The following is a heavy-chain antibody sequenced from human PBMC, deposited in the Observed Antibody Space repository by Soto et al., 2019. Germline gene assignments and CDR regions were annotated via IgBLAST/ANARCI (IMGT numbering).Heavy chain of an antibody. V-gene: IGHV3-53*01. Sequence: EVQLVESGGGLTQPGGSLRLSCVVSGFIVSRSHMMWVRQAPGKGLEGVSVIYNHGQINYVDPVKGRFTIARDNSKNTIYLHMNSLQVEDTAVYYCVRVTGAERHWGQGALVTVSS. J-gene: IGHJ4*02. CDR1: GFIVSRSH. D-gene: IGHD7-27*01. CDR3: VRVTGAERH. CDR2: IYNHGQI.